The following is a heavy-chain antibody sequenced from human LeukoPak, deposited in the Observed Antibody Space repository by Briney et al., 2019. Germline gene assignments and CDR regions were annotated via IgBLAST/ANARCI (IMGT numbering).Heavy chain of an antibody. CDR3: ARGVSPVRYGDYGAFDP. V-gene: IGHV1-69*06. CDR2: IIPIFGTA. Sequence: GASVKVSCKASGGTFSSYAISWVRQAPGQGLEWMGGIIPIFGTANYAQKFQGRVTITADKSTSTAYMELSSLRSEDTAVYYCARGVSPVRYGDYGAFDPWGQGTLVTVSS. J-gene: IGHJ5*02. D-gene: IGHD4-17*01. CDR1: GGTFSSYA.